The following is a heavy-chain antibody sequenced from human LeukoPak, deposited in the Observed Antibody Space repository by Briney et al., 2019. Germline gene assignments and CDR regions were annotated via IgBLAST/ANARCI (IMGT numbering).Heavy chain of an antibody. D-gene: IGHD5-18*01. CDR3: ARDSAQLWFVPDC. Sequence: PSETLSLTCSVSGGSISSYYWSWIRQPAGKGLEWIGRIYASGSSNYNPSLKSRVTASVDTSKNQFSLKLSSVTAADTAVYYCARDSAQLWFVPDCWGQGTQVTVSS. J-gene: IGHJ4*02. CDR1: GGSISSYY. V-gene: IGHV4-4*07. CDR2: IYASGSS.